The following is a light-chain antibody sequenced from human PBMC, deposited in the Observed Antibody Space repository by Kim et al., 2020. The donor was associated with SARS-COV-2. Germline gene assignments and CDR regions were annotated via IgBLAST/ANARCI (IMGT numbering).Light chain of an antibody. CDR3: QQSGEG. CDR2: GAS. V-gene: IGKV3-20*01. Sequence: EIVLTQSPGTLSLSPGERATLSCRASHSIRSSYLAWYQQKPGQAPRLLIYGASSRATGIPDRFSGSGSGTGFTLTINRLEPEDFAVYYCQQSGEGFGQGTKVDIK. CDR1: HSIRSSY. J-gene: IGKJ1*01.